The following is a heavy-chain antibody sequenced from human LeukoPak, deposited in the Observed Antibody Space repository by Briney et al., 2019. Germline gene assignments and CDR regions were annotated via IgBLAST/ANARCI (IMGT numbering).Heavy chain of an antibody. J-gene: IGHJ4*02. V-gene: IGHV4-34*01. D-gene: IGHD4-17*01. CDR2: INHSGST. CDR1: GGSFSGYY. Sequence: SETLSLTCAVYGGSFSGYYWSWIRQPPGKGLEWIGEINHSGSTNYNPSLKSRVTISVDTSKNQFSLKLSSVTAADTAVYYCARLYGDYDDYWGQGTLVTVSS. CDR3: ARLYGDYDDY.